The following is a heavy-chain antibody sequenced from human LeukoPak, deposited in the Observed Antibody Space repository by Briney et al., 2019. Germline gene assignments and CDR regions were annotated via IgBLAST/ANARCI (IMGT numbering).Heavy chain of an antibody. CDR2: IYYSGSS. D-gene: IGHD3-22*01. Sequence: SETLSLTCTVSGGSISSSSYYWGWIRQSPGKGLEWIGTIYYSGSSYYNPSLKSRVTISVDTSKNQFSLKLSSVTAADTAVYYCARAYYYDSSGYYPLDYWGQGTLVTVSS. V-gene: IGHV4-39*07. J-gene: IGHJ4*02. CDR3: ARAYYYDSSGYYPLDY. CDR1: GGSISSSSYY.